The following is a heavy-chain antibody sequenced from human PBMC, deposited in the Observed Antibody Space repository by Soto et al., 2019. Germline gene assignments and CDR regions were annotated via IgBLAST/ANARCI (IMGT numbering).Heavy chain of an antibody. V-gene: IGHV3-33*01. Sequence: QVQRVESGGGVVRPGTSLRLSCAATGFSFSAHGMHWVRQAPGKGLEWLAVINDGSEEGYADSVRGRFTISRDNATNILSLQMDYSRADHSALYYSARDDSFVDNGLDHWGQGTLVTVSS. D-gene: IGHD1-1*01. CDR1: GFSFSAHG. CDR3: ARDDSFVDNGLDH. J-gene: IGHJ4*02. CDR2: INDGSEE.